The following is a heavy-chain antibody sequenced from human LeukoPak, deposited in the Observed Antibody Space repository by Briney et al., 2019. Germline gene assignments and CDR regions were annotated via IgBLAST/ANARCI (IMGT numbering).Heavy chain of an antibody. J-gene: IGHJ4*02. CDR2: MNPNSGNT. CDR1: GYTFTSYD. Sequence: GASVKVSCKASGYTFTSYDINWVRRATGQGLEWMGWMNPNSGNTGYAQKFQGRVTMTRNTSISTAYMELSSLRSEDTAVYYCARKPPRLITMVRGVIISDYWGQGTLVTVSS. D-gene: IGHD3-10*01. CDR3: ARKPPRLITMVRGVIISDY. V-gene: IGHV1-8*01.